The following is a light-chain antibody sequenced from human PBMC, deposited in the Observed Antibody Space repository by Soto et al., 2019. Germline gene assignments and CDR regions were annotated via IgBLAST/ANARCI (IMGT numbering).Light chain of an antibody. J-gene: IGKJ3*01. CDR1: QNVSNNY. Sequence: IVLTQSPGILSLSPGERATISCRASQNVSNNYLAWYQQRPGQIPRLLIYSASSRAAGIPDRFSGSGSGTDFTLTITRLEPDDFAVYYCQHFDNSLFTFGSGTKVDIK. CDR2: SAS. V-gene: IGKV3-20*01. CDR3: QHFDNSLFT.